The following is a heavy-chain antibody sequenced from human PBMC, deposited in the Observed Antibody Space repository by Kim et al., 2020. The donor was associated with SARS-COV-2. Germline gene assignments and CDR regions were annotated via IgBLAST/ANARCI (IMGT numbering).Heavy chain of an antibody. V-gene: IGHV3-11*03. D-gene: IGHD3-3*02. Sequence: GGSLRLSCAVSGVNFNIQWMSWIRQAPGKGLEWLSCISGDGTFTTYADSAKGRFTISKDNAKNSLYLHLDSLRGDDTAIYFCATVHFYTINNWGPGTLVT. CDR2: ISGDGTFT. CDR3: ATVHFYTINN. CDR1: GVNFNIQW. J-gene: IGHJ4*02.